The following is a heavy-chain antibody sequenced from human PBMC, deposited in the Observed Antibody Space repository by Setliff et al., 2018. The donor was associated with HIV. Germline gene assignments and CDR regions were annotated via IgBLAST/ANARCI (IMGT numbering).Heavy chain of an antibody. J-gene: IGHJ4*02. V-gene: IGHV3-48*03. CDR2: ISRSGNTI. CDR1: GFTFSSYE. CDR3: ARVMIGYSGYYAFDY. Sequence: PGGSLRLSCAASGFTFSSYEMTWVRQAPGKGLEWVSYISRSGNTIYYADSVKGRFTISRDNAKNSLYLQMNSLRSEDTAVYYCARVMIGYSGYYAFDYWGQGTLVTVSS. D-gene: IGHD5-12*01.